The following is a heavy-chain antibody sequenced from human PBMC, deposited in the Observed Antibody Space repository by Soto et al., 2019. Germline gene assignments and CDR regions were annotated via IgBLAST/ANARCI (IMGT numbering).Heavy chain of an antibody. CDR3: ARDSTGYSSGWYYYYYGMDV. J-gene: IGHJ6*02. CDR2: ISYDGSNK. D-gene: IGHD6-19*01. CDR1: GFTFSSYA. Sequence: PXVSLRLSCAASGFTFSSYAMHWVRQAPGKGLEWVAVISYDGSNKYYADSVKGRFTISRDNSKNTLYLQMNSLRAEDTAVYYCARDSTGYSSGWYYYYYGMDVWGQGTTVTVSS. V-gene: IGHV3-30-3*01.